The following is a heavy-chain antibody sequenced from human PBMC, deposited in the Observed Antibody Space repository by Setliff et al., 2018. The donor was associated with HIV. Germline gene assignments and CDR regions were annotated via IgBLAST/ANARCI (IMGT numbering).Heavy chain of an antibody. D-gene: IGHD5-12*01. CDR3: ARQPRWLQFPRYFDY. V-gene: IGHV4-59*08. Sequence: ASETLSLTCSISGGSIDSYFWSWIRQSPGKGLEWIGYVYTRGSTNYNPSLKSRVTISVDTSKNQFSLKLSSVTAADTAVYYCARQPRWLQFPRYFDYWGQGTLVTVSS. CDR1: GGSIDSYF. CDR2: VYTRGST. J-gene: IGHJ4*02.